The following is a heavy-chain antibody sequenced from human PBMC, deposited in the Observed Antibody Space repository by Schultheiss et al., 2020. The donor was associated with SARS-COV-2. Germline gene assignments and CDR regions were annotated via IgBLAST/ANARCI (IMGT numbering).Heavy chain of an antibody. CDR3: ASVGYCSSTSCYTDWFDP. CDR1: GYSISSGYY. Sequence: SETLSLTCSVSGYSISSGYYWGWIRQPPGKGLEWIGYIYYSGSTNYNPSLKSRVTISVDTSKNQFSLKLSSVTAADTAVYYCASVGYCSSTSCYTDWFDPWGQGTLVTVSS. CDR2: IYYSGST. V-gene: IGHV4-38-2*02. J-gene: IGHJ5*02. D-gene: IGHD2-2*02.